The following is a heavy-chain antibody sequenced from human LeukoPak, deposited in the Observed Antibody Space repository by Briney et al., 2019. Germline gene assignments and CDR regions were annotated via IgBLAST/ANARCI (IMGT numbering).Heavy chain of an antibody. V-gene: IGHV3-23*01. Sequence: GGSLRLSCVVSGFTFNSYAMNWVRQAPGKGLEWLSAISGSGDTTYYADSVRGRFTISRDNSKNTLYLQMNSLRAEDTAVYYCXRDXDSSSWYGTFGYWGQGILVAVSS. D-gene: IGHD6-13*01. CDR1: GFTFNSYA. CDR3: XRDXDSSSWYGTFGY. CDR2: ISGSGDTT. J-gene: IGHJ4*02.